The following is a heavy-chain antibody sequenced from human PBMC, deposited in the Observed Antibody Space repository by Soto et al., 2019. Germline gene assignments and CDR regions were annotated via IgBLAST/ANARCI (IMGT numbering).Heavy chain of an antibody. CDR2: ISSTGSTI. CDR1: GVTFSAYY. D-gene: IGHD1-7*01. V-gene: IGHV3-11*01. CDR3: ARDNWNYPFDY. J-gene: IGHJ4*02. Sequence: QVPLVESGGGLVKPGGSLRLSCAASGVTFSAYYMSWIRQAPGQGMEWVSDISSTGSTIYYADSVKGRFTISRDNAKNSLYLQMNSLIDEDTAVYYCARDNWNYPFDYWGQGTLVTVSS.